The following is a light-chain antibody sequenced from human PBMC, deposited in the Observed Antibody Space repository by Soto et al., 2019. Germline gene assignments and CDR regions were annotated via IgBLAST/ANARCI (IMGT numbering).Light chain of an antibody. CDR3: SSHAGSINVA. CDR2: EVY. V-gene: IGLV2-8*01. CDR1: SSDVGRYDY. J-gene: IGLJ2*01. Sequence: QSVLTQPPSASGSPGESVTFSCTGTSSDVGRYDYVSWYQQHPGKAPKLLIYEVYKRPSGVPDRFSGSKSDNTASLTVSGLQAEDEADYYCSSHAGSINVAFGGGTKVTVL.